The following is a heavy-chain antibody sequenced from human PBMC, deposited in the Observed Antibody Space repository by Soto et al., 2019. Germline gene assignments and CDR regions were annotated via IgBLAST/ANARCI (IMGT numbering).Heavy chain of an antibody. CDR1: GFNFRSFA. Sequence: PVGSRRLACAGSGFNFRSFAMTWVRQAPGKGVEWVSAISGSGGSRFYADSVKGEFTMSRDNSWDTVYLQMDSLRVDDTALYYGSVQGTAKWIDCYWRTDVCGRGTRDTVSS. CDR3: SVQGTAKWIDCYWRTDV. J-gene: IGHJ6*02. CDR2: ISGSGGSR. D-gene: IGHD2-15*01. V-gene: IGHV3-23*01.